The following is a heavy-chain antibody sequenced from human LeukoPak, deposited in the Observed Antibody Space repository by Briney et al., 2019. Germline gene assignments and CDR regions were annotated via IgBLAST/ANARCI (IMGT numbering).Heavy chain of an antibody. D-gene: IGHD2-15*01. Sequence: ASVKVSCKASGYTFTGYYMHWVRQAPGQGLEWMGWINPNSGGTNYAQKLQGRVTMTRDTSISTAYMELSRLRSDDTAVYYCARDRGVVVVAAILFDYWGQGTLVTVSS. CDR3: ARDRGVVVVAAILFDY. CDR2: INPNSGGT. V-gene: IGHV1-2*02. CDR1: GYTFTGYY. J-gene: IGHJ4*02.